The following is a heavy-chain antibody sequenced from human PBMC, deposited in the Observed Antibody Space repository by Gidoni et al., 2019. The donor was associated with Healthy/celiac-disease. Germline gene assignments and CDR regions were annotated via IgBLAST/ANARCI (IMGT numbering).Heavy chain of an antibody. CDR3: ARTRQKYSNYGRGYYYYYMDV. D-gene: IGHD4-4*01. V-gene: IGHV4-34*01. J-gene: IGHJ6*03. CDR2: INHSGST. CDR1: GGSFSGYY. Sequence: QVQLQQWGAGLLKPSETLSLTCAVYGGSFSGYYWSWIRQPPGKGLEWIGEINHSGSTNYNPSLKSRVTISVDTSKNQFSLKLSSVTAADTAVYYCARTRQKYSNYGRGYYYYYMDVWGKGTTVTVSS.